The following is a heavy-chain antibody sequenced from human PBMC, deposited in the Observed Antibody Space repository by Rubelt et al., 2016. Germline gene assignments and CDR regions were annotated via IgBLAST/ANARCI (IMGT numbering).Heavy chain of an antibody. V-gene: IGHV1-8*01. CDR1: GYTFTSYD. J-gene: IGHJ4*02. CDR2: MNPNSGNT. D-gene: IGHD4-11*01. Sequence: QAQLVQSGAEVKKPGASVKVSCKASGYTFTSYDINWVRQAAGQGLEWMGKMNPNSGNTDYAQKFQGRVTMTRNTSISTAYMGLGSLGSDDTAVYWWYYSDSRWGQGTLVTVSS. CDR3: YYSDSR.